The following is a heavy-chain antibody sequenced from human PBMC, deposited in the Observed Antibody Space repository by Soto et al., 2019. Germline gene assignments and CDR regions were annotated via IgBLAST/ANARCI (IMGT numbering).Heavy chain of an antibody. CDR3: ARIAMYSSGWYALDY. D-gene: IGHD6-19*01. V-gene: IGHV2-70*04. Sequence: SGPTLVTPTQTLTLTCTFSGFSLSTSGMRVSWIRQPPGKALEWLARIGWDDDKFYSTSLKTRLTISKDTSKNQVVLTMTNMDPVDTATYYCARIAMYSSGWYALDYWGQGTLVTVSS. J-gene: IGHJ4*02. CDR2: IGWDDDK. CDR1: GFSLSTSGMR.